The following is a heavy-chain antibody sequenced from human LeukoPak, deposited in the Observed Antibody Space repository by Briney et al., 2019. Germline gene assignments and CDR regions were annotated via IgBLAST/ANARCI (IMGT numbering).Heavy chain of an antibody. Sequence: AASVKVSRKASGYTFTNYLLHWVRQAPGQGLEWVGRITPSVDTTNYAQKFRDRVTVTRDTSTSTVYMELSSLRSEDTAVYHCVREESGGYFDYWGQGTLVTVSS. CDR3: VREESGGYFDY. D-gene: IGHD2-8*02. J-gene: IGHJ4*02. CDR1: GYTFTNYL. V-gene: IGHV1-46*01. CDR2: ITPSVDTT.